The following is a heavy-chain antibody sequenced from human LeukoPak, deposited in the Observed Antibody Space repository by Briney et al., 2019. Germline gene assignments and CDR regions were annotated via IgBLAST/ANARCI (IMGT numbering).Heavy chain of an antibody. J-gene: IGHJ1*01. CDR2: IRYDGSNK. CDR1: GFTFSSYG. Sequence: GSLRLSCAASGFTFSSYGMHWVRQAPGKGLEWVAFIRYDGSNKYYADSVKGRFTISRDNSKNTLYLQMNSLRAEDTAVYYCAKENLLYSSSWEGGICFQHWGQGTLVTVSS. CDR3: AKENLLYSSSWEGGICFQH. D-gene: IGHD6-13*01. V-gene: IGHV3-30*02.